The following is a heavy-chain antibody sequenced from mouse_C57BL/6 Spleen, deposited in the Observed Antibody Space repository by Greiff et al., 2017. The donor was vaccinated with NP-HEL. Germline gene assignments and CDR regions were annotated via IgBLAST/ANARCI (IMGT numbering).Heavy chain of an antibody. V-gene: IGHV5-9-1*02. CDR1: GFTFSSYA. J-gene: IGHJ1*03. CDR2: ISSGGDYI. D-gene: IGHD2-5*01. CDR3: TRAYSNWYFDV. Sequence: EVMLVESGEGLVKPGGSLKLSCAASGFTFSSYAMSWVRQTPEKRLEWVAYISSGGDYIYYADTVKGRFTISRDNARNTLYLLMSSLKSEDTAMYYCTRAYSNWYFDVWGTGTTVTVSS.